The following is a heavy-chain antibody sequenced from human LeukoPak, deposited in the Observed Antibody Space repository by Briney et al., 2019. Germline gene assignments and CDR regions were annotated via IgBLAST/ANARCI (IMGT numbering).Heavy chain of an antibody. J-gene: IGHJ6*03. D-gene: IGHD2-15*01. CDR2: ISGSGGST. Sequence: GGSLRLSCAASGFTFSSYAMSWVRQAPGKGLEWVSAISGSGGSTYYADSVKGRFTISRDNSKNTLYLQMNSLRAEDTAVYYCANHYCSGGSCYAGRVYYYYYYMDVWGKGTTVTVSS. V-gene: IGHV3-23*01. CDR1: GFTFSSYA. CDR3: ANHYCSGGSCYAGRVYYYYYYMDV.